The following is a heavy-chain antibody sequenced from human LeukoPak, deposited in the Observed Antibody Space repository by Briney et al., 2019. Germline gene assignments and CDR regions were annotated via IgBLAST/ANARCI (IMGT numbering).Heavy chain of an antibody. CDR2: IKQDGGEK. V-gene: IGHV3-7*01. CDR1: GFTFSRYW. D-gene: IGHD2-21*02. CDR3: ARDKHIVVVTAIRQYYFDY. Sequence: PGGSLRLSCEASGFTFSRYWMTWVRQAPGKGLEWVAIIKQDGGEKHYADSVKGRFTISRDNSKNTLYLQMNSLRAEDTAVYYCARDKHIVVVTAIRQYYFDYWGQGTLVTVSS. J-gene: IGHJ4*02.